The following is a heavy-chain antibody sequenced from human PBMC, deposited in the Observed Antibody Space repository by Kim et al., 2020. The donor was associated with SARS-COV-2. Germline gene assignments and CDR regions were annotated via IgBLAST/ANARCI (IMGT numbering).Heavy chain of an antibody. Sequence: GGSLRLSCAASGFTFSSYAMSWVRQAPGKGLEWVSVIYSGGSSTYYADSVKGRFTISRDNSKNTLYLQMNSLRAEDTAVYYCAKTDPPQLLFADAFDIWGQGTMVTVSS. CDR2: IYSGGSST. CDR3: AKTDPPQLLFADAFDI. CDR1: GFTFSSYA. J-gene: IGHJ3*02. D-gene: IGHD2-2*01. V-gene: IGHV3-23*03.